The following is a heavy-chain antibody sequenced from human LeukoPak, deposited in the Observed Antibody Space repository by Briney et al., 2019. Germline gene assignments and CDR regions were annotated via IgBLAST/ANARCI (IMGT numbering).Heavy chain of an antibody. Sequence: SETLSLTCAVSGYSISSSNWWGWIRQSPGKGLEWIGYIYYSGSTYYNPSLKSRVTMSVDTSKNQFSLKLNSVTAVDTAVYYCARILSSGWTGGAFDIWRQGTMVIVSS. J-gene: IGHJ3*02. CDR3: ARILSSGWTGGAFDI. CDR1: GYSISSSNW. V-gene: IGHV4-28*01. D-gene: IGHD6-19*01. CDR2: IYYSGST.